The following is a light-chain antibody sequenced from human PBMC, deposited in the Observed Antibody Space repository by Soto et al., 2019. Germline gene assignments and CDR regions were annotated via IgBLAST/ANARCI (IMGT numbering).Light chain of an antibody. CDR3: SSYTSSNTFYV. CDR1: SSDVGGYYY. CDR2: QVS. V-gene: IGLV2-14*01. J-gene: IGLJ1*01. Sequence: QSVLAQPASVSGSPGQSITISCTGTSSDVGGYYYVSWYQHHPGKPPKLMIYQVSNRPSGVSNRFSGSKSGNTASLTISGLQAEDEADYYCSSYTSSNTFYVFGTGTKVTVL.